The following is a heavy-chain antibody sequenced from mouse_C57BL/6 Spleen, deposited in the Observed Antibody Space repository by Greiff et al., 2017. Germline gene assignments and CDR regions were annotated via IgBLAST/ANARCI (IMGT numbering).Heavy chain of an antibody. V-gene: IGHV1-55*01. J-gene: IGHJ4*01. CDR2: IYPGSGST. D-gene: IGHD2-3*01. CDR3: AGYDGYYLGAMDY. Sequence: QVQLQQPGAELVKPGASVKMSCKASGYTFTSYWITWVKQRPGQGLEWIGDIYPGSGSTNYNEKFKSKATLTVDTSSSTAYMQLSSLTSEDSAVYYCAGYDGYYLGAMDYWGQGTSVTVSS. CDR1: GYTFTSYW.